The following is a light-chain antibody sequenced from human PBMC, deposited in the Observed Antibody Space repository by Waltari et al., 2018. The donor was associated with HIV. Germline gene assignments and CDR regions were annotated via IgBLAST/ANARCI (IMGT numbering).Light chain of an antibody. CDR3: MQSLRA. Sequence: DIVMTQSPLSLPVTPGEPASISCRSSQSLLHSNGYNYLDWYVQKPGQSPQLLIYLGSNRASGVPDRFSGSGSGTDFTLKISRVEAEDVGVYYCMQSLRAFGQGTRLEIK. CDR2: LGS. V-gene: IGKV2-28*01. CDR1: QSLLHSNGYNY. J-gene: IGKJ5*01.